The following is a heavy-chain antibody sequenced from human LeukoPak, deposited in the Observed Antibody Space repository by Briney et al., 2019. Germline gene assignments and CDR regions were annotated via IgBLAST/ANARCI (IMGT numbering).Heavy chain of an antibody. J-gene: IGHJ6*03. V-gene: IGHV4-59*01. CDR1: GGSISTYF. Sequence: KSSETLSLTCTVSGGSISTYFWSWIRQPPGKGLEWIGYISYTGSSNYNPSLKSRVTISVDTSKNQFSLKLTSVTAADTAVYYCARGCYYSYYYLDVWGKGATVTVSS. CDR2: ISYTGSS. CDR3: ARGCYYSYYYLDV.